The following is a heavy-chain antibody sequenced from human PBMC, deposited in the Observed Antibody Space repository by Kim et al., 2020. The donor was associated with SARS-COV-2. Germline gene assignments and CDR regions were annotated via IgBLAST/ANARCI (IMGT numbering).Heavy chain of an antibody. Sequence: SETLSLTCTVSGCSISSYYWSWIRQPPGKGLEWIGFIYYSGSTNYNPSFKSRVSTTYDTSKNKSSLKLSTVTAADTAVVYYSRGGGFDDYWGQGTPVTVS. J-gene: IGHJ4*02. CDR2: IYYSGST. V-gene: IGHV4-59*08. CDR3: SRGGGFDDY. CDR1: GCSISSYY. D-gene: IGHD5-12*01.